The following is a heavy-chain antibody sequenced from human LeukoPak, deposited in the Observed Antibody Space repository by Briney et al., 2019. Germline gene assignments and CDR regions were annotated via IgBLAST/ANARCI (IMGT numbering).Heavy chain of an antibody. CDR2: IAYHGNTE. V-gene: IGHV3-30*18. J-gene: IGHJ5*02. CDR3: AKDWGSGGWYNYFDP. D-gene: IGHD6-19*01. CDR1: GFTISSRG. Sequence: GGSLRLSCAVSGFTISSRGMHWVRQAPGKGPEWVAMIAYHGNTEYYGDSVKGRFTISRDNSKNTLYLQMDSLRAEDTAVYHCAKDWGSGGWYNYFDPWGQGTLVTVSS.